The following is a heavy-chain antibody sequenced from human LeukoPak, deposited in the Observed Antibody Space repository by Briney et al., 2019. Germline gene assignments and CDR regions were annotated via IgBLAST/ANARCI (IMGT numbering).Heavy chain of an antibody. V-gene: IGHV3-66*01. CDR3: ARKHYYDSSGFLPPMDY. CDR1: GFTFSTYS. D-gene: IGHD3-22*01. J-gene: IGHJ4*02. Sequence: GGSLRLSCAASGFTFSTYSMNWVRQAPGKGLEWVSVIYSGGSTFYADSVKGRFTIPRDNSKNTLYLQMNSLRAEDTAVYYCARKHYYDSSGFLPPMDYWGQGTLVTVSS. CDR2: IYSGGST.